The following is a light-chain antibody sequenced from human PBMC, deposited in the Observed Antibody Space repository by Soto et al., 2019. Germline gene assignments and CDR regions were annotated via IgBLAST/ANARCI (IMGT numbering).Light chain of an antibody. CDR3: QYYDSSLSGYLV. Sequence: QSVLTQPPSVSGAPGQRVTISCTGSSSNIGAGYDVHWYQQLPGTAPKLLISGNSNRPSGVPDRFSGSKSGTSASLAITGLQAEDEADYYCQYYDSSLSGYLVFGGGTKLTVL. CDR1: SSNIGAGYD. V-gene: IGLV1-40*01. J-gene: IGLJ2*01. CDR2: GNS.